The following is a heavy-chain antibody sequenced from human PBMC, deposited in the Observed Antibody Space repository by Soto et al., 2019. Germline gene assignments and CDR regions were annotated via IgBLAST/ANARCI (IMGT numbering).Heavy chain of an antibody. V-gene: IGHV4-4*07. D-gene: IGHD3-10*01. CDR2: IYTSGST. CDR3: ARYRMVLEIPNWFDL. J-gene: IGHJ5*02. Sequence: SETLSLTCTVSGGSISSYYWSWIRQPAGKGLEWIGRIYTSGSTNYNPSLKSRVTMSVDTSKNQFSLKLSSVTAADSAVYYCARYRMVLEIPNWFDLWCEGILVTVSS. CDR1: GGSISSYY.